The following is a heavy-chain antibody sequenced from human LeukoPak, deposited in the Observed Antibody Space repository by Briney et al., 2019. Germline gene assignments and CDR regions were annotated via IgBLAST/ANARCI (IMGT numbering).Heavy chain of an antibody. CDR2: ISSSGSTI. V-gene: IGHV3-48*03. CDR1: GFTFSSYE. J-gene: IGHJ4*02. Sequence: PGGSLRLSCAASGFTFSSYEMNWVRQAPGKGLEWVSYISSSGSTIYYADSVKGRFTISRDNAKNSLYLQMNSLRAEDTAVYYCARDQRFLEWPNPLDYWGQGTLVTVSS. D-gene: IGHD3-3*01. CDR3: ARDQRFLEWPNPLDY.